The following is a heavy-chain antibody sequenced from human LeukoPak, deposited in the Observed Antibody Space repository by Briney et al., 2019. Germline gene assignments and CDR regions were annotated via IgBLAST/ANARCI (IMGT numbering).Heavy chain of an antibody. V-gene: IGHV1-18*04. CDR3: ARVPLLAYCGGDYYYTLSQHQYYFDY. CDR1: GYTFTSYG. Sequence: ASVKVSCKASGYTFTSYGISWVRQAPGQGLEWMGWISAYNGNTNYAQKLQGRVTMTTDTSTSTAYMELRSLRSDDTAVYYCARVPLLAYCGGDYYYTLSQHQYYFDYWGQGTLVTVSS. J-gene: IGHJ4*02. CDR2: ISAYNGNT. D-gene: IGHD2-21*02.